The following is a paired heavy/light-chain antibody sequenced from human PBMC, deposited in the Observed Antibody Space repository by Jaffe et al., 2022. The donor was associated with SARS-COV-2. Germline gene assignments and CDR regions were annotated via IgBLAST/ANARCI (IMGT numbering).Light chain of an antibody. V-gene: IGKV1-39*01. CDR2: AAS. Sequence: DIQMTQSPSSLSASVGDRVTITCRASQNIGTYLNWYQQRAGKAPILLIYAASRLQGGVPSRFTGSGSGTDFTLTISGLQPEDFATYYCQHSYGAQMFGQGTKVDI. J-gene: IGKJ1*01. CDR3: QHSYGAQM. CDR1: QNIGTY.
Heavy chain of an antibody. V-gene: IGHV5-51*01. D-gene: IGHD3-10*01. CDR3: ARHLLGRDLWLEGLNYYYYYMDV. Sequence: EVQLVQSGAEVKKPGEPLKISCRASGYFFPNYWIGWVRQMPGKGPEWIGIIQPDDSATRYSPSFEGHVTISADKSIDTAYLQWRSLEASDTAIYFCARHLLGRDLWLEGLNYYYYYMDVWGRGTTVTVSS. CDR1: GYFFPNYW. J-gene: IGHJ6*03. CDR2: IQPDDSAT.